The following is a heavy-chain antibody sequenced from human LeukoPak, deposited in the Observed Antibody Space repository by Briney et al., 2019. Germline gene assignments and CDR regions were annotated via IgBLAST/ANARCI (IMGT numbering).Heavy chain of an antibody. CDR1: GYTFTSYY. CDR3: ARDMSDRYYFDY. Sequence: ASVKVSCKASGYTFTSYYMHWVRQAPGQGLEWMGIINPSGGSTSYVQKFQGKVTMTRDTSTSTVYMELSSLRSEDTAVYYCARDMSDRYYFDYWGQGTLVTVSS. V-gene: IGHV1-46*01. J-gene: IGHJ4*02. D-gene: IGHD1-14*01. CDR2: INPSGGST.